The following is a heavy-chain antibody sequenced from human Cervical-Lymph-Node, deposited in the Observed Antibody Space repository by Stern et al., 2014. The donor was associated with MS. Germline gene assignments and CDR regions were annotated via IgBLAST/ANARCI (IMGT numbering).Heavy chain of an antibody. V-gene: IGHV1-8*01. D-gene: IGHD7-27*01. CDR1: GYLFTSDD. CDR2: MNPDSGDT. CDR3: TKDWGH. Sequence: KLVQSGAEVRKPGASVRLSCKASGYLFTSDDINWVRQASAQGLEWMGWMNPDSGDTSFEQKLRGRVTMTRDISTSTAYMELISLTAEDSAVYYCTKDWGHWGRGTQVTVSS. J-gene: IGHJ1*01.